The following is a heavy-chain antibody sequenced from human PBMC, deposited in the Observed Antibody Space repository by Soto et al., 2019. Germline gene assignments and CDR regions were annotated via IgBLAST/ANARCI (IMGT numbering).Heavy chain of an antibody. V-gene: IGHV1-3*01. J-gene: IGHJ4*02. D-gene: IGHD3-10*01. CDR1: GYTFTSYA. CDR3: ARLILRFVESIFDY. Sequence: ASVKVSCKASGYTFTSYAMHWVRQAPGQRLEWMGWINAGNGNTKYSQKFQGRVTITRDTSASTAYMELSSLRSEDTAVYYCARLILRFVESIFDYCVKGTLVTVSS. CDR2: INAGNGNT.